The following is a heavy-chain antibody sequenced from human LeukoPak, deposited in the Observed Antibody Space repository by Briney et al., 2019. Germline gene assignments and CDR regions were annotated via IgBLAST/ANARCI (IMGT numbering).Heavy chain of an antibody. Sequence: GGSLRLSCATSGFTFSTYWMTWVRQAPGKGLEWVANINQDGSAKYYVDSVKGRFTISRDNAENSLYLQVNSLRPEDTAVYFCGRDVNVWGPGTTVTVSS. CDR2: INQDGSAK. J-gene: IGHJ6*02. CDR1: GFTFSTYW. CDR3: GRDVNV. V-gene: IGHV3-7*01.